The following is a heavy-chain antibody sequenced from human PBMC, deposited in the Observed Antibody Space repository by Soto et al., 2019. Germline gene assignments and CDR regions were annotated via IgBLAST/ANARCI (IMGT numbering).Heavy chain of an antibody. Sequence: VGSLRLSCAASGFTFSSYAMSWVRQAPGKGLEWVSAISGSGGSTYYADSVKGRFTISRDNSKNTLYLQMNSLRAEDTAVYYCAKSDTAMVKTYYYYYGMDVWGQGTTVTVSS. J-gene: IGHJ6*02. D-gene: IGHD5-18*01. CDR3: AKSDTAMVKTYYYYYGMDV. CDR1: GFTFSSYA. V-gene: IGHV3-23*01. CDR2: ISGSGGST.